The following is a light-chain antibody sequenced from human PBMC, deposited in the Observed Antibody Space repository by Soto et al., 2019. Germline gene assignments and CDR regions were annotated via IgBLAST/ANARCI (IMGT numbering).Light chain of an antibody. Sequence: QSALTQPPSVSGAPGQRVTISCTGSSSNIGAGYDVHWYQQLPGTAPKLLIYANNNRPSGVPVRFSGSKSGTSASLAITGLQAEDEADYYCQSYDSRLTVVFGGGTKVTV. CDR2: ANN. CDR1: SSNIGAGYD. J-gene: IGLJ2*01. V-gene: IGLV1-40*01. CDR3: QSYDSRLTVV.